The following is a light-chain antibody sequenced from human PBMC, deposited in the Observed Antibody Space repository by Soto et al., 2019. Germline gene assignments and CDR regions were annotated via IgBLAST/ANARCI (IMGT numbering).Light chain of an antibody. CDR3: QQYDRSPKT. CDR1: QSVSSSY. J-gene: IGKJ1*01. CDR2: GAS. V-gene: IGKV3-20*01. Sequence: EIVLTQSPGTLSLSPGERATLSCRASQSVSSSYLAWYQQKPGQAPRLLIYGASSRATGIPDRSSGTGSGTDFTLTISRLEPEDFAVYYCQQYDRSPKTFGQGTKVDIK.